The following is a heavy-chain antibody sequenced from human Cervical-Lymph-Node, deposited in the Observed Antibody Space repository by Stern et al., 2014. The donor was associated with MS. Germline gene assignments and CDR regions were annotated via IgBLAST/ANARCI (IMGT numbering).Heavy chain of an antibody. J-gene: IGHJ4*02. CDR2: VSPNSGDT. Sequence: QLVESGAEVKKPEASVKVSCWASGYTLTAYYMHWVRQAPGQGLEWMGRVSPNSGDTDYAQKFQGRVTMTRDTSIRTVYMGLDRLRSDDTAVYYCARDRLIVGATGVDYWGQGTLVTVSS. D-gene: IGHD1-26*01. CDR1: GYTLTAYY. CDR3: ARDRLIVGATGVDY. V-gene: IGHV1-2*06.